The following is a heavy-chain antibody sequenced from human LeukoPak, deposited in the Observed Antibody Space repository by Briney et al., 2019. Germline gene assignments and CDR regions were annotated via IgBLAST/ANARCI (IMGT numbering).Heavy chain of an antibody. V-gene: IGHV4-39*01. CDR3: ARHYGGPRLGMRGWFDP. CDR1: GGSISSSSYY. Sequence: RSSETLSLTCTVSGGSISSSSYYWGWIRQPPGKGLEWIGSIYYSGSTYYNPSLKSRVTISVDTSKNQFSLKLSSVTAADTAVYYCARHYGGPRLGMRGWFDPWGQGTLVTVSS. CDR2: IYYSGST. D-gene: IGHD7-27*01. J-gene: IGHJ5*02.